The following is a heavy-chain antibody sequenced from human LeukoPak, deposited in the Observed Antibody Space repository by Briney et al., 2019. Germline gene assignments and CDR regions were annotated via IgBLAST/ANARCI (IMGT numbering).Heavy chain of an antibody. Sequence: PSETLSLTCTVSGGSISSYYWSWIRQPPGKGLEWIGYIYYSGSTNYNPSLKSRVTISVDTSKNQFSLKLSSVTAADTAVYYCARGFPPPVVVAANDYYGMDVWGQGNTVTVSS. D-gene: IGHD2-15*01. CDR3: ARGFPPPVVVAANDYYGMDV. CDR2: IYYSGST. J-gene: IGHJ6*02. V-gene: IGHV4-59*01. CDR1: GGSISSYY.